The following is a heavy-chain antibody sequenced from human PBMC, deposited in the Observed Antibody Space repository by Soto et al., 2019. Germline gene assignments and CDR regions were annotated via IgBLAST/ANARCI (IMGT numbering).Heavy chain of an antibody. J-gene: IGHJ6*02. CDR1: AGSVSSGSYY. D-gene: IGHD1-1*01. Sequence: SETLSLTRTFSAGSVSSGSYYWSCIRHPPGKGLEWIGYIYYSGSTNYSPSLKSRVTISVDTSKNQFSLKLSSVTAADTAVYYCARDSLIYNNPPDYYYGMDVWGQGTTVT. CDR3: ARDSLIYNNPPDYYYGMDV. V-gene: IGHV4-61*01. CDR2: IYYSGST.